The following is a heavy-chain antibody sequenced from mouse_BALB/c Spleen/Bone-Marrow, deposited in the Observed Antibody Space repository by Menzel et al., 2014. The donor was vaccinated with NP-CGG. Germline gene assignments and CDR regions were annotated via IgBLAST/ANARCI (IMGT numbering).Heavy chain of an antibody. CDR3: ARLGYYGVMVY. J-gene: IGHJ4*01. CDR1: GFDFSGYW. V-gene: IGHV4-1*02. D-gene: IGHD1-1*01. Sequence: EVQLQQSGGGLVQPGGSLKLSCAASGFDFSGYWMSWVRQAPGKGLEWIGEINPDSSTINYTPSLKDKFIISRDNAKNTLYPQMSKVRSEDTALYYCARLGYYGVMVYWGQGTSVTVSS. CDR2: INPDSSTI.